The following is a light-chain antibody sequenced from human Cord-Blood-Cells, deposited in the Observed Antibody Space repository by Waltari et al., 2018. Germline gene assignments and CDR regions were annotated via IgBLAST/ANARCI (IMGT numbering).Light chain of an antibody. CDR3: SSYTSSSTWV. Sequence: QSALTQPASVSGSPGQSTTIPCTGTSSYVGGFNYVSWYQQPPGNAPKLMIYDVSKRPSGVSSRFSGSKSGNTASLTISGLQAEDEADYYCSSYTSSSTWVFGGGTKLTVL. CDR1: SSYVGGFNY. J-gene: IGLJ3*02. V-gene: IGLV2-14*01. CDR2: DVS.